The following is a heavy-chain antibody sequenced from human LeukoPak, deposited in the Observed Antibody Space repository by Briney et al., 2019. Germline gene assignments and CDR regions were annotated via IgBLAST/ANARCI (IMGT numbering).Heavy chain of an antibody. CDR3: AKGSNWNYLYYFDY. CDR2: VSSTGGTT. D-gene: IGHD1-7*01. J-gene: IGHJ4*02. CDR1: GFTFSNYA. Sequence: GGSLRLSCAASGFTFSNYAMSWVRQAPGKGLEWVSSVSSTGGTTYYADSVKGRFTISRDNSKNMLYLQMNSLRAEDTAAYYCAKGSNWNYLYYFDYWGQGTLVTVSS. V-gene: IGHV3-23*01.